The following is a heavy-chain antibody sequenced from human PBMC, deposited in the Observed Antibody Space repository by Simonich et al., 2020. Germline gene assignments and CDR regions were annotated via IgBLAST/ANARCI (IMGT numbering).Heavy chain of an antibody. J-gene: IGHJ4*02. Sequence: EVQLVESGGGLVQPGGSLRLSCAASGFTFSSYEMNWVGQAPGKGLEWSSYISINGSTIYYADSVKGRFTISRDNAKNSLYLQMNSLRAEDTAVYYCASDGAYDTVVTGAYWGQGTLVTVSS. CDR2: ISINGSTI. D-gene: IGHD3-9*01. V-gene: IGHV3-48*03. CDR3: ASDGAYDTVVTGAY. CDR1: GFTFSSYE.